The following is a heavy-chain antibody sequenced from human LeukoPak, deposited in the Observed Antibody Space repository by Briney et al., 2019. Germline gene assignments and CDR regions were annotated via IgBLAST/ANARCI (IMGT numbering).Heavy chain of an antibody. CDR2: IYTSGST. CDR1: GGSISSGSYY. J-gene: IGHJ4*02. V-gene: IGHV4-61*02. CDR3: ARGGRVAHVDY. D-gene: IGHD2-15*01. Sequence: SETLSLTCTVSGGSISSGSYYWSWIRQPAGKGLEWIGRIYTSGSTNYNPSLKSRVTISVDTSKNQFSLKLSSVTAADTAVYYCARGGRVAHVDYWGQGTLVTVSS.